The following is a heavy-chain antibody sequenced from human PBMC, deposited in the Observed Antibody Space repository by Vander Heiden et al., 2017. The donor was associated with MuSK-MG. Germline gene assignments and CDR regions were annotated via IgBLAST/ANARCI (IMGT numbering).Heavy chain of an antibody. CDR1: GFTFSSYA. CDR2: ISYDGSNK. D-gene: IGHD6-19*01. J-gene: IGHJ4*02. Sequence: QVQLVESGGGVVQPGRSLRLSCAASGFTFSSYAMHWVRQAPGKGLEWVAVISYDGSNKYYADSVKGRFTISRDNSKNTLYLQMNSLRAEDTAVYYCATLSISVAADYWGQGTLVTVSS. CDR3: ATLSISVAADY. V-gene: IGHV3-30*04.